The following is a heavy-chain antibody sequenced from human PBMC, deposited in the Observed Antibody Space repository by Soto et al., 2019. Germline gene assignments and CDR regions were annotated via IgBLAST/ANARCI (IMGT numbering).Heavy chain of an antibody. CDR3: ARRLSGQKEEYNAYDFYGLDV. J-gene: IGHJ6*02. CDR2: IDPSASYT. Sequence: GESLKISCQGSGYSFTSHWITWVRQTPGKPPASLGRIDPSASYTNYSPSVQGRVTISADRAISTAFLQWSSLEASDTAIYYCARRLSGQKEEYNAYDFYGLDVGGQGTTVTVSS. D-gene: IGHD3-3*01. V-gene: IGHV5-10-1*01. CDR1: GYSFTSHW.